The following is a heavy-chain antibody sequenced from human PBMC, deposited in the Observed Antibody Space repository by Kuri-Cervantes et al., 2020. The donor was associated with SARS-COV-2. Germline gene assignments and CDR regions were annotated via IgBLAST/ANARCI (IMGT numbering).Heavy chain of an antibody. CDR1: GYTFTSYD. CDR3: ARSVYRTTFEVGNWFDP. Sequence: ASVKVSCKASGYTFTSYDINWVRQATGQGLEWMGWMNPNSGNTGYAQKFQGRVTITRNTSISTAYMELSSLRSEDTAVYYCARSVYRTTFEVGNWFDPWGQGTLVTVSS. V-gene: IGHV1-8*03. J-gene: IGHJ5*02. D-gene: IGHD3-3*01. CDR2: MNPNSGNT.